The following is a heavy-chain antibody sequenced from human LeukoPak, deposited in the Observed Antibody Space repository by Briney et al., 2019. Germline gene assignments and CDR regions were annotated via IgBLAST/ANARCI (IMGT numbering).Heavy chain of an antibody. V-gene: IGHV4-59*01. CDR3: ARSIDVAVNFDY. CDR2: IYYSGST. J-gene: IGHJ4*02. Sequence: SETLSLTCTVSGGSISSYYWSWIRQPPGKGLEWIGYIYYSGSTSYNPSLKSRVTISVDTSKNQFSLKLSSVTAADTAVYYCARSIDVAVNFDYWGQGTLVTVSS. D-gene: IGHD4-17*01. CDR1: GGSISSYY.